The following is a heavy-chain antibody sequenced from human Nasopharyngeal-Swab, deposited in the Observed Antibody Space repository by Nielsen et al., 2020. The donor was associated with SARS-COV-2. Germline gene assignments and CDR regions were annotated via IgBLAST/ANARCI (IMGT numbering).Heavy chain of an antibody. D-gene: IGHD1-1*01. CDR3: VKHQGSTSDQ. CDR1: GVIFSKYW. J-gene: IGHJ4*02. Sequence: GESLKISCVTSGVIFSKYWMHWVRQAPGKGLVWVSRVNQDGSRTDYADSVRGRFTISRDNAKNTLYLQMNSLRVEDTAVYYCVKHQGSTSDQWGQGTLVTVSS. V-gene: IGHV3-74*01. CDR2: VNQDGSRT.